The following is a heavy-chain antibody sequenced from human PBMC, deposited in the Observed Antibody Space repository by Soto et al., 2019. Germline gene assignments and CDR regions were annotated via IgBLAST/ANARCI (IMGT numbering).Heavy chain of an antibody. CDR3: AKSGSGSYYNPRYHYFDY. D-gene: IGHD3-10*01. V-gene: IGHV3-9*01. CDR2: ISWNSGSI. CDR1: GFTFDDYA. Sequence: EVQLVESGGGLVQPGRSLRLSCAASGFTFDDYAMHWVRQAPGKGLEWVSGISWNSGSIGYADSVKGRFTISRDNAKNSLYLQMNSLRAEDTALYYCAKSGSGSYYNPRYHYFDYWGQGTLVTVSP. J-gene: IGHJ4*02.